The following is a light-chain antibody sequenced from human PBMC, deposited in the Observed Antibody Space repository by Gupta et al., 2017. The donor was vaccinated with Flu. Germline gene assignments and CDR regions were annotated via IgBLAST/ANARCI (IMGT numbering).Light chain of an antibody. CDR2: SNN. V-gene: IGLV1-44*01. CDR3: AAWDDSLNGGV. Sequence: RVTISCSGSSSNIGRNTVNWFQQLPGTAPRLLMYSNNERPSGVPDRFSGSKSGTSASLAISGLQSEDEADYYCAAWDDSLNGGVFGGGTKLTVL. CDR1: SSNIGRNT. J-gene: IGLJ3*02.